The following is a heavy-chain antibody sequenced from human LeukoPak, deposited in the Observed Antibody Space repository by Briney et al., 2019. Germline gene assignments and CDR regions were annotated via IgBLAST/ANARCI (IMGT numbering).Heavy chain of an antibody. CDR3: AREGDAFDI. J-gene: IGHJ3*02. CDR2: ISSTSAYI. Sequence: GGSLRLSCAGSGFALKSYSLTWVRQAPGKGLEWVSSISSTSAYIHYADSVKGRFTISRDNSKNTLYLQMNSLRAEDTAVYYCAREGDAFDIWGQGTMVTVSS. CDR1: GFALKSYS. V-gene: IGHV3-21*01.